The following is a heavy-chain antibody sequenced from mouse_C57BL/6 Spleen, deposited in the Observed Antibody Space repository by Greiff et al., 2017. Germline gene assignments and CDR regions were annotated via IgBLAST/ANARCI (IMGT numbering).Heavy chain of an antibody. CDR2: LDPNSGGT. CDR3: ARGGDYYSSSYGY. CDR1: GYTFTSYW. D-gene: IGHD1-1*01. Sequence: VQLQQPGAELVEPGASVKLSCKASGYTFTSYWLHWVKQRPGRGLEWIGRLDPNSGGTKYNEQFKSKATLTVDKPSSAAYMQLSSLTSEDSAVYYCARGGDYYSSSYGYWGQGTTLTVSS. V-gene: IGHV1-72*01. J-gene: IGHJ2*01.